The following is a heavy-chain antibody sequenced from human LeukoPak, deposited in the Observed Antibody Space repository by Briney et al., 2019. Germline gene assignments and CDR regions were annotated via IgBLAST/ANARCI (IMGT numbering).Heavy chain of an antibody. Sequence: GSSVKVSCKASGRTFRILVFSWVRQAPGQGREYMGGITPSFAAPNYAQKFQGRVTIGTDESTSTDYMGLSSVRLEDTGVYYCAAYYYDSSGYYRHDAFDIWGQGTMVTVSS. J-gene: IGHJ3*02. CDR1: GRTFRILV. D-gene: IGHD3-22*01. CDR2: ITPSFAAP. V-gene: IGHV1-69*05. CDR3: AAYYYDSSGYYRHDAFDI.